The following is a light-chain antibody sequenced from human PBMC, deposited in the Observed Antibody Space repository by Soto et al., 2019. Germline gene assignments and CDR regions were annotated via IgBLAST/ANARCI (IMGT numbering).Light chain of an antibody. Sequence: QSALTQPPSASGSPGQSVTISCTGTSSDVGGYNSVSWYQKHPGKAPKLMIYGVNKRPSGVPDRFSGSKSGNTASLTVSGLQAEDEADYYCSSYAGSNNVLFGGGTKVTVL. CDR3: SSYAGSNNVL. V-gene: IGLV2-8*01. J-gene: IGLJ2*01. CDR1: SSDVGGYNS. CDR2: GVN.